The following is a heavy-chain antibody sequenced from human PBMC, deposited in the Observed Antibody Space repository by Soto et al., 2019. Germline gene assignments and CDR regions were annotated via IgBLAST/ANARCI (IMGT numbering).Heavy chain of an antibody. J-gene: IGHJ4*02. V-gene: IGHV3-23*01. D-gene: IGHD3-16*02. CDR1: GFTFSSYA. Sequence: GGSLRLSCAASGFTFSSYAMSWVRQAPGKGLEWVSAISGSGGSTYYADSVKGRFTISRDKSKNTLYLQMNSLRAEDTAVYYCAKDGGKAYYDYVWGSYRYYYFDYWGQGTLVTVSS. CDR3: AKDGGKAYYDYVWGSYRYYYFDY. CDR2: ISGSGGST.